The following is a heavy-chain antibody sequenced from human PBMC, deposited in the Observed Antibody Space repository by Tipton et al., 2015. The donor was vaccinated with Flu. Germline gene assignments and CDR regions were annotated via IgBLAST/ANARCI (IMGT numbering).Heavy chain of an antibody. J-gene: IGHJ4*02. V-gene: IGHV3-21*01. CDR1: GFTFSSYS. D-gene: IGHD3-10*01. CDR3: ARDGGSGIIDY. Sequence: SLRLSCAASGFTFSSYSMNWVRQAPGKGLEWVSSISSSSSYIYYADSVKGRFTISRDNAKNSLYLQMNSLRAEDTAVYYCARDGGSGIIDYWGQGTLVTVSS. CDR2: ISSSSSYI.